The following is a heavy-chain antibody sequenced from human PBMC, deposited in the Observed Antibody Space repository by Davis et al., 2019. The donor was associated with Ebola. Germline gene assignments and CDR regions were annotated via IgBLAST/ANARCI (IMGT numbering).Heavy chain of an antibody. V-gene: IGHV3-15*01. CDR1: GFTFSNAW. CDR3: TTGYSTSWYPDY. CDR2: IKSSTDGGTT. D-gene: IGHD6-13*01. Sequence: PGGSLRLSCAASGFTFSNAWMTWVRQAPGKGLEWVGRIKSSTDGGTTDYAAPVKGRFTISRDDSKNTLYLQMSSLKTEDTAVYYCTTGYSTSWYPDYWGQGTLVTVSS. J-gene: IGHJ4*02.